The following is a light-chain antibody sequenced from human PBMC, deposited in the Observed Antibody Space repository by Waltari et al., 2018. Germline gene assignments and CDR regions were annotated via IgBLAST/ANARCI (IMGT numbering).Light chain of an antibody. J-gene: IGKJ3*01. V-gene: IGKV1-39*01. CDR2: AAS. CDR3: QQSYNTPFT. CDR1: QSVTSY. Sequence: DIQMTQSPSSLSASVGDRVTITCRASQSVTSYLNWYQQKPGRAPNLLIYAASNLQSGVPSRFSGSGFGTEFTLTISSLQPEDFVTYYCQQSYNTPFTFGPGTKVDI.